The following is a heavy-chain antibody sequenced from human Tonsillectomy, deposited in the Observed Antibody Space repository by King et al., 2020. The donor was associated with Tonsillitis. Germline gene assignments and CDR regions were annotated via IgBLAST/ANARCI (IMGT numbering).Heavy chain of an antibody. D-gene: IGHD4-17*01. Sequence: VTLKESGPALVKPTQTLTLTCTFSGFSLSTSGMCVSWIRQPPGKALEWLARIDWDDDKYYSTSLKTRLTISKDTYKNQVVLTMTNMDPVDTATYYWARMGNDYGDYAAYYYYMDVWGKGTTVTVSS. CDR2: IDWDDDK. J-gene: IGHJ6*03. V-gene: IGHV2-70*11. CDR1: GFSLSTSGMC. CDR3: ARMGNDYGDYAAYYYYMDV.